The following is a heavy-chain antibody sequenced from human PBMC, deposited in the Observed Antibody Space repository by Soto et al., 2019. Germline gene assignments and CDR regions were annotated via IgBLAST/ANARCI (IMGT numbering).Heavy chain of an antibody. CDR1: GFTVSSNY. CDR2: IYSGGST. Sequence: EVQLVESGGGLVQPGGSLRLSCAASGFTVSSNYMSWVRQAPGKGLEWVSVIYSGGSTYYADSVKGRFTISRENSKNTLYLQMNSLRAEDTAVYYCARDRIAVAGNPEYFQHWGQGTLVTVSS. CDR3: ARDRIAVAGNPEYFQH. V-gene: IGHV3-66*01. J-gene: IGHJ1*01. D-gene: IGHD6-19*01.